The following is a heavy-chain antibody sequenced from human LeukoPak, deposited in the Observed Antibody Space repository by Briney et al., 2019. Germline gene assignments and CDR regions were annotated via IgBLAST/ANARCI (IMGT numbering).Heavy chain of an antibody. CDR3: ARATYLTMVRGVKNAFDI. J-gene: IGHJ3*02. V-gene: IGHV4-4*07. Sequence: PSETLSLTCTVSGGSISGYYWSWLRQPAGKGLEWIGHIYTRGTFDYNPSLQSRVTMSMDTSKNQFSLKLSSVTAADTAVYYCARATYLTMVRGVKNAFDIWGQGTMVTVSS. CDR2: IYTRGTF. D-gene: IGHD3-10*01. CDR1: GGSISGYY.